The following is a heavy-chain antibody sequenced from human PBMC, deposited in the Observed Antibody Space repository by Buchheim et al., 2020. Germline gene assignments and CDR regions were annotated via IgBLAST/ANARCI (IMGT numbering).Heavy chain of an antibody. CDR1: GGSFSGYY. CDR2: INHSGST. V-gene: IGHV4-34*01. Sequence: QVQLQQRGAGLLKPSETLSLTCAVYGGSFSGYYWSWIRQPPGKGLECIGEINHSGSTNYNPSLKSRVTLSLETSKNQSSPKLSSVTAADTAVYYCATNLYGLVSWGQGTL. D-gene: IGHD2/OR15-2a*01. J-gene: IGHJ4*02. CDR3: ATNLYGLVS.